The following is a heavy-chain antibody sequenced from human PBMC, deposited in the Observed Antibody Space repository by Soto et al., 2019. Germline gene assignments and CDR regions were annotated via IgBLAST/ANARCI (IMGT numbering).Heavy chain of an antibody. V-gene: IGHV4-30-2*01. CDR1: GGAISSGGYS. D-gene: IGHD2-8*02. J-gene: IGHJ4*02. CDR2: IYHSGST. Sequence: SETLSHSWAVSGGAISSGGYSCSWIRQPPGKGLEWIGYIYHSGSTYYNPSLKSRVTISVDTSKNQSSLKLTSVTAADTAVYYCARDKITGLFDYWGQGTLVTVS. CDR3: ARDKITGLFDY.